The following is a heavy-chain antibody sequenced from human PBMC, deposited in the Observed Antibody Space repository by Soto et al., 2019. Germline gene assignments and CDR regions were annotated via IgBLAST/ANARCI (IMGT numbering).Heavy chain of an antibody. Sequence: QVQLQQWGAGLLKPSETLSLTCAVYGGSFSGYYWSWIRQPPGKGLEWIGEITHSGSTNYNPSLKSRVTISVDTSKNQFSLKLSSVTAADTAVYYCARLDIVATFVYWGQGTLVTVSS. CDR1: GGSFSGYY. D-gene: IGHD5-12*01. J-gene: IGHJ4*02. CDR2: ITHSGST. CDR3: ARLDIVATFVY. V-gene: IGHV4-34*01.